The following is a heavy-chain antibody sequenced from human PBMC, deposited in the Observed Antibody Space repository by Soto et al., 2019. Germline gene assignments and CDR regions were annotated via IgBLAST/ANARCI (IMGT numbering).Heavy chain of an antibody. V-gene: IGHV3-21*01. CDR3: TRDASRDSSARGWFDP. CDR1: GFTFRSFT. D-gene: IGHD6-13*01. CDR2: ISSNSAYI. Sequence: AGGSLRLSCAASGFTFRSFTMNWVRQAPGKGLEWVSTISSNSAYIYYTDALRGRFTISRDNAKNSLHLQMNSLRAEDAAVYYCTRDASRDSSARGWFDPWGPGTLVTVSS. J-gene: IGHJ5*02.